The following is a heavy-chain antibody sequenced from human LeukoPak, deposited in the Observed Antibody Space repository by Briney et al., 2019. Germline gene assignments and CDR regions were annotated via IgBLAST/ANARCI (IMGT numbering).Heavy chain of an antibody. J-gene: IGHJ4*02. Sequence: SETLSLTCAVYGGSFSGYYWSWIRQPPGKGLEWIGEINHSGSTNYNPSLKSRVTISVDTSKNQFSLKLSSVTAADTAVYYCARQKGLWGQGTLVTVSS. CDR3: ARQKGL. CDR1: GGSFSGYY. V-gene: IGHV4-34*01. CDR2: INHSGST.